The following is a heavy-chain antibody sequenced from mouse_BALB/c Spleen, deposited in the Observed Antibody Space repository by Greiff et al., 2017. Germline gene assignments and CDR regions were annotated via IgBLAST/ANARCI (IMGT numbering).Heavy chain of an antibody. CDR2: INPSTGYT. V-gene: IGHV1-7*01. J-gene: IGHJ2*01. CDR1: DYTFTSYW. D-gene: IGHD1-2*01. CDR3: ARMGYGHYFDY. Sequence: VQLQQPGAELAKPGASVKMSCKASDYTFTSYWMHWVKQRPGQGLEWIGYINPSTGYTEYNQKFKDKATLTADKSSSTAYMQLSSLTSEDSAVYYCARMGYGHYFDYWGQGTTLTVSS.